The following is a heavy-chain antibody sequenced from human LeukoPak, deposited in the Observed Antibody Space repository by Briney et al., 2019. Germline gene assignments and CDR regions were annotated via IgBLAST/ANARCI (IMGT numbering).Heavy chain of an antibody. CDR1: GGSISSSSYY. CDR3: ARSGYDFWSGYYD. CDR2: IYYSGST. V-gene: IGHV4-39*07. Sequence: SETLSLTCTVSGGSISSSSYYWGWIRQPPGKGLEWIGSIYYSGSTYYNPSLKSRVTISVDTSKNQFSLKLSSVTAADTAVYYCARSGYDFWSGYYDWGQGTLVTVSS. D-gene: IGHD3-3*01. J-gene: IGHJ4*02.